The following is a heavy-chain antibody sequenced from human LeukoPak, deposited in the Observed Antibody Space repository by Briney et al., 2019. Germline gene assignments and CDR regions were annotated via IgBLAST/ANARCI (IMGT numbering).Heavy chain of an antibody. D-gene: IGHD3-22*01. CDR3: ARDRSDSSGYDALTY. CDR2: ISYSGST. CDR1: GGSLSCGGYY. J-gene: IGHJ4*02. Sequence: SETLSLTCTVSGGSLSCGGYYWSWIRQHPGKGLEWLGYISYSGSTYYNPSLKSRLTISVDTSKNQFSLRLSSVTAADTAVYYCARDRSDSSGYDALTYWGQGSLVTVSS. V-gene: IGHV4-31*03.